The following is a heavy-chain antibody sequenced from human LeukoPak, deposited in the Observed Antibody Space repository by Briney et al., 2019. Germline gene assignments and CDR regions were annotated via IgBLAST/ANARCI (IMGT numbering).Heavy chain of an antibody. V-gene: IGHV3-21*01. D-gene: IGHD1-1*01. CDR2: ISSSSSYI. Sequence: GGSLRLSCAASGFTFSDYAMNWVRQAPGKGLQWVSSISSSSSYIYYAESVRGRFTVSRDNAMNSLYLQVSSLTAEDTAVYYCAKIAGWTEGYFDYWGQGTLVTVSS. CDR1: GFTFSDYA. J-gene: IGHJ4*02. CDR3: AKIAGWTEGYFDY.